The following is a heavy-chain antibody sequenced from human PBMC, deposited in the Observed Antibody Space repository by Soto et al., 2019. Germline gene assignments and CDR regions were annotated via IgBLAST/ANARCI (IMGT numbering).Heavy chain of an antibody. Sequence: EVQLLESGGGLVQPGGSLRLSCGASGFTFSDNAMTWVRQAPGKGLEWVSSISDDGDSTYYAHSVKGRFTNSRDNYKNTLFLQISSLGAEDTAVYYCAKSLSTAVNYGLDVWGQGTSVTVSS. CDR2: ISDDGDST. CDR1: GFTFSDNA. CDR3: AKSLSTAVNYGLDV. V-gene: IGHV3-23*01. D-gene: IGHD2-2*01. J-gene: IGHJ6*02.